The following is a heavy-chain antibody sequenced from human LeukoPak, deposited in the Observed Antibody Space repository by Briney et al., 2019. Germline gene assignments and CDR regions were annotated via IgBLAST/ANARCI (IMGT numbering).Heavy chain of an antibody. CDR2: INSKSGGS. J-gene: IGHJ4*02. CDR3: ASIYKENFDY. D-gene: IGHD1-1*01. V-gene: IGHV1-2*02. Sequence: APVNVSCKASGYTFTGFFMQRVRQSPGLGLEWVGWINSKSGGSNWAQKFHHRLSIAMDTSINTDYKELGRLRSYETAVYYCASIYKENFDYWGQGTLVTVSS. CDR1: GYTFTGFF.